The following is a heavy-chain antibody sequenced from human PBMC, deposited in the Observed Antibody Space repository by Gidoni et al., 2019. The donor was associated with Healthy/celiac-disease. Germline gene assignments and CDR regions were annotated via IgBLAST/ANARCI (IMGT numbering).Heavy chain of an antibody. V-gene: IGHV3-23*01. J-gene: IGHJ4*02. D-gene: IGHD3-10*01. CDR3: AKDRLRYYGSGSDFDY. Sequence: EVQLLESGGGWVQQGGAVRRSCAASGFTFSSYAMSWVRQAPGKGLEWVSASSGSGSSTYYADSVKGRFTISRDNSKNTLYLQMNSLRAEDTAVYYCAKDRLRYYGSGSDFDYWGQGTLVTVSS. CDR2: SSGSGSST. CDR1: GFTFSSYA.